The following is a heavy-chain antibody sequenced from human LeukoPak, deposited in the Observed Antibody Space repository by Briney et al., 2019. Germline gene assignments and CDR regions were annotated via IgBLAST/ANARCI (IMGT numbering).Heavy chain of an antibody. CDR3: ARHPFATPFDY. CDR1: GGSISNYY. Sequence: SETLSLTCTVSGGSISNYYWSWIRQPPGKGLEWIGFIHHTGDTNHNPSLKSRVTISLDTSKNQVSLNLKSVTAADTAVYHCARHPFATPFDYWGQGILVSVSS. J-gene: IGHJ4*02. V-gene: IGHV4-59*08. CDR2: IHHTGDT. D-gene: IGHD2-15*01.